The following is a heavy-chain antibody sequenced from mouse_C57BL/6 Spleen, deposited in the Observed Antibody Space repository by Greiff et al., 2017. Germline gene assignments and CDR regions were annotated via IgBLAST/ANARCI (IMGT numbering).Heavy chain of an antibody. CDR3: ARSGITTVVATDY. D-gene: IGHD1-1*01. J-gene: IGHJ2*01. CDR1: GYTFTSYW. CDR2: IHPNSGST. V-gene: IGHV1-64*01. Sequence: QVQLQQPGAELVKPGASVKLSCKASGYTFTSYWMHWVKQRPGQGLEWIGMIHPNSGSTNYNEKFKSKATLTVDKSSSTAYMQLSSLTSEDSAVYYCARSGITTVVATDYGGQGTTLTVSS.